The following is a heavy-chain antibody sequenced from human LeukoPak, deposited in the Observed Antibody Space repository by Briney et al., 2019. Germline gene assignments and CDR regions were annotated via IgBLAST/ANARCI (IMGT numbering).Heavy chain of an antibody. V-gene: IGHV3-48*01. CDR3: ASFYGFDY. Sequence: GGSLRLFCAASGFTFSSYSMNWVRQAPGKGLEWVSYISSSSSTIYYADSVKGRFTISRDNAKNSLYLQMNSLRAEDTAVYYCASFYGFDYWGQGTLVTVSS. CDR1: GFTFSSYS. D-gene: IGHD2/OR15-2a*01. J-gene: IGHJ4*02. CDR2: ISSSSSTI.